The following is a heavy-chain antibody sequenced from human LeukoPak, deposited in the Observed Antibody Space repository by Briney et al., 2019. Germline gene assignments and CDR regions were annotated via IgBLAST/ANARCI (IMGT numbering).Heavy chain of an antibody. J-gene: IGHJ4*02. D-gene: IGHD3-10*01. Sequence: PGGSLRLSCAASGFTFSSYWMHWVRQAPGKGLVWVSRINTDGSSTSYADSVKGRFTISRDNSKNTLYLQMNSLRAEDTAVYYCAKGEDYYGSGTQFEGDYWGQGTLVTVSS. CDR3: AKGEDYYGSGTQFEGDY. CDR1: GFTFSSYW. V-gene: IGHV3-74*01. CDR2: INTDGSST.